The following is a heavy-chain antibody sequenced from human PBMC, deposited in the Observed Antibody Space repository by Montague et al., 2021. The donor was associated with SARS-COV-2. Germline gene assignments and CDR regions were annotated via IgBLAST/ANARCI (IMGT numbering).Heavy chain of an antibody. J-gene: IGHJ5*01. Sequence: SETLSLTCTVSGGSISSSSYYWGWIRQPPGKGLEWIGSIYYSGSTYYXPSLKSRVTISVDTSKNQFSLKLCSVTAADTAVYYCARDPRVVVPATLDNWFDSWGQGTLVTVSS. CDR3: ARDPRVVVPATLDNWFDS. CDR1: GGSISSSSYY. D-gene: IGHD2-15*01. CDR2: IYYSGST. V-gene: IGHV4-39*07.